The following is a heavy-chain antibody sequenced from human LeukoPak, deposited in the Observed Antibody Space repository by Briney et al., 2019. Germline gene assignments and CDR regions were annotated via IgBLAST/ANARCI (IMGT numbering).Heavy chain of an antibody. J-gene: IGHJ4*02. CDR1: GFTFSSCE. Sequence: PGGSLRLSCAASGFTFSSCEMNWVRQAPGKGLEWLSYISTSGRTIYYADSVKGRFTISRDNAKNSLYLQMNSLRAEDTAVYYCARDGRWANDCWGQGTLVTVSS. V-gene: IGHV3-48*03. CDR2: ISTSGRTI. D-gene: IGHD6-13*01. CDR3: ARDGRWANDC.